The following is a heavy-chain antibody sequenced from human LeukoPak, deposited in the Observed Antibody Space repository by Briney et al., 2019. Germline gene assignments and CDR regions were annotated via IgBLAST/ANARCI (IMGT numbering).Heavy chain of an antibody. CDR2: ISNDGDT. Sequence: GRSLRLSCAASGFTVSSNYMSWVRQGPGKGLECVSVISNDGDTYYADSVKGRFTISRDTSKNTESLQMNSLRAEDTAVYYCAGDKTTGGWYEFDYWGQGTLVTVSS. V-gene: IGHV3-53*01. D-gene: IGHD6-19*01. J-gene: IGHJ4*02. CDR3: AGDKTTGGWYEFDY. CDR1: GFTVSSNY.